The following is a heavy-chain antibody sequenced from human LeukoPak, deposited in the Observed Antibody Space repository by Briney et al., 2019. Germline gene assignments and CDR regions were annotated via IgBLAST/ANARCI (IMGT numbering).Heavy chain of an antibody. D-gene: IGHD3-3*01. J-gene: IGHJ5*02. V-gene: IGHV3-30*02. CDR2: IRFDGVDK. CDR1: GFRFSYFG. Sequence: PGGSLRLSCAASGFRFSYFGMHWVRQTPGKGLEWVAFIRFDGVDKYYADSVKGRFTISRDNAKNTLYLQMNSLRAEDTAVYYCARGDPQVLRFLEWSDNNWFDPWGQETLVTVSS. CDR3: ARGDPQVLRFLEWSDNNWFDP.